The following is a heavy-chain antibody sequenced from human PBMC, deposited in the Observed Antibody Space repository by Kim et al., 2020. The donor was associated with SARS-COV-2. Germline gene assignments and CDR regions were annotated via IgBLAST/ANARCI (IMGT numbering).Heavy chain of an antibody. Sequence: ASVKVSCKASGYTFTSYGISWVRQAPGQGLEWMGWISAYNGNTNYAQKLQGRVTMTTDTSTSTAYMELRSLRSDDTAVYYCARDLGDHGDYDYFDYWGQGTLVTVSS. V-gene: IGHV1-18*04. CDR3: ARDLGDHGDYDYFDY. J-gene: IGHJ4*02. CDR1: GYTFTSYG. CDR2: ISAYNGNT. D-gene: IGHD4-17*01.